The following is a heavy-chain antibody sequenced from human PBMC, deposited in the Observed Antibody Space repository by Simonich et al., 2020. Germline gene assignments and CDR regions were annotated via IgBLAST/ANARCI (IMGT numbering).Heavy chain of an antibody. CDR3: AKESTVSRWDYYYGMDV. J-gene: IGHJ6*02. CDR2: IWYDGINK. D-gene: IGHD4-17*01. V-gene: IGHV3-30*18. CDR1: GFTFSSYG. Sequence: QVQLVESGGGVVQPGRSLRLSCAASGFTFSSYGMHWVSQAPGKGLEGVAVIWYDGINKYYADAVKGRFTISRDNSKNTLYLQMNSLRAEDTAMYYCAKESTVSRWDYYYGMDVWGQGTTVTVSS.